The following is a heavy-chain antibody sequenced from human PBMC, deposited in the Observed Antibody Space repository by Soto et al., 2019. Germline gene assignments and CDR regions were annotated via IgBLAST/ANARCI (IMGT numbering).Heavy chain of an antibody. CDR3: AREVVTETTFAYFEF. V-gene: IGHV1-69*06. CDR2: IIPMFDTT. J-gene: IGHJ4*01. D-gene: IGHD2-21*02. CDR1: GVGFGSSA. Sequence: SVELSWEEAGVGFGSSASSWLRQAPGQGLEWIGEIIPMFDTTNYAPEFQGRVTITADTATTTVYMEVNRLTPDDTAVYYCAREVVTETTFAYFEFWGNRAPVPVSS.